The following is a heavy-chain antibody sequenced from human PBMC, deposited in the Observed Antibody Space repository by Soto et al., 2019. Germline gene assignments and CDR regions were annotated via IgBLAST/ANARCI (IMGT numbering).Heavy chain of an antibody. D-gene: IGHD5-18*01. Sequence: QVQLVQSGAEVKKPGSSVKVSCKASEGTFSSFVISWVRQAPGQGPAWMGEISPVSDTPNYAQKFQGRVTITADESTSTAYMELRSLRPEDTAVYYCARALGYSYGLYFDYWGQGTLVTVSS. V-gene: IGHV1-69*01. CDR3: ARALGYSYGLYFDY. CDR1: EGTFSSFV. J-gene: IGHJ4*02. CDR2: ISPVSDTP.